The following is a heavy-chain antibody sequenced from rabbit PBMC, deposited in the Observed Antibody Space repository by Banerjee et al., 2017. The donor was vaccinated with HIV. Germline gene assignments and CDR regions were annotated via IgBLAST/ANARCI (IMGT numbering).Heavy chain of an antibody. CDR2: IYAGSTGST. V-gene: IGHV1S45*01. CDR1: GFSFSSVYW. D-gene: IGHD4-1*01. Sequence: QEQLVESGGDLVKPGASLTLTCTASGFSFSSVYWIYWVRQAPGKGLEWIGTIYAGSTGSTYYASWAKGRFTISRTSSTTVTLQMTSLTAADTATYFCARDLAGVIGWNFNLWGQGTLVT. CDR3: ARDLAGVIGWNFNL. J-gene: IGHJ4*01.